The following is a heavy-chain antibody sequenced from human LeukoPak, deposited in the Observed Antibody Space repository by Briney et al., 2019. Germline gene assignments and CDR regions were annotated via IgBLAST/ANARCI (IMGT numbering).Heavy chain of an antibody. V-gene: IGHV3-23*01. CDR2: ISGSGGST. Sequence: GGSLRLSCAASGFTFSSYAMSWVRQAPGKGLEWVSAISGSGGSTYYADSVKGRFTISRDNSKNTLHLQMNSLRAEDTAVYYCAEDFVGATPWDWFDPWGQGTLVTFSS. J-gene: IGHJ5*02. CDR3: AEDFVGATPWDWFDP. CDR1: GFTFSSYA. D-gene: IGHD1-26*01.